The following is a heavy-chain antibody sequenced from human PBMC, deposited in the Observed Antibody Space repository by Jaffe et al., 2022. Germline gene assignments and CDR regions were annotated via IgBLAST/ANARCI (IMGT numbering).Heavy chain of an antibody. CDR2: ISSSGSTI. V-gene: IGHV3-48*03. CDR3: AGQSRDGANYYYYYYMDV. J-gene: IGHJ6*03. D-gene: IGHD2-2*01. Sequence: EVQLVESGGGLVQPGGSLRLSCAASGFTFSSYEMNWVRQAPGKGLEWVSYISSSGSTIYYADSVKGRFTISRDNAKNSLYLQMNSLRAEDTAVYYCAGQSRDGANYYYYYYMDVWGKGTTVTVSS. CDR1: GFTFSSYE.